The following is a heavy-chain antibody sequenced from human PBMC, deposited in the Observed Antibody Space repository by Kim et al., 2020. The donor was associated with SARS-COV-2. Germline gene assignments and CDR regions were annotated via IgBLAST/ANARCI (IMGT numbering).Heavy chain of an antibody. CDR3: ARDPYGDYLDY. CDR2: ISYDGSNK. Sequence: GGSLRLSCAASGFTFSSYAMHWVRQAPGKGLEWVAVISYDGSNKYYADSVKGRFTISRDNSKNTLYLQMNSLRAEDTAVYYCARDPYGDYLDYWGQGTL. V-gene: IGHV3-30*04. D-gene: IGHD4-17*01. CDR1: GFTFSSYA. J-gene: IGHJ4*02.